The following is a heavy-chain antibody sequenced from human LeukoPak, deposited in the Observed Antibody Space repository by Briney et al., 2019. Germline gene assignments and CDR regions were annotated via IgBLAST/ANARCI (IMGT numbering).Heavy chain of an antibody. J-gene: IGHJ4*02. CDR2: MYYSGSP. Sequence: SQTLSLTCTFSGGSISSGGYYWTWIRQHPGKGLEWIGYMYYSGSPYYSPSLKSRVTISVDTSKNQFTLKLSSVTAADTAVYYCARGRSSYGNFDYWGQGTLVTVSS. V-gene: IGHV4-31*03. CDR1: GGSISSGGYY. D-gene: IGHD5-18*01. CDR3: ARGRSSYGNFDY.